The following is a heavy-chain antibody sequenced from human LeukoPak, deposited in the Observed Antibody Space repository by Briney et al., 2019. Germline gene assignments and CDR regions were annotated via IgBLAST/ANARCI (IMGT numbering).Heavy chain of an antibody. Sequence: SETLSLTCTVSGGSIYNSDYYWGWVRQPPGKGLEWIGSIFYGGITYYSPSLESRVTVSIVTAKSQFSLNLRSVTAADTSVYYCARFGSRIGTGASYGFDYWGQGTLILVSS. CDR3: ARFGSRIGTGASYGFDY. V-gene: IGHV4-39*07. CDR2: IFYGGIT. J-gene: IGHJ4*02. CDR1: GGSIYNSDYY. D-gene: IGHD1-1*01.